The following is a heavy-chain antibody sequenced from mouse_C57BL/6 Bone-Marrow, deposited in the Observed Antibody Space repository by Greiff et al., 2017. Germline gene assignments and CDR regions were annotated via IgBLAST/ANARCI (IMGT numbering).Heavy chain of an antibody. CDR3: ARRRIYYAMDY. V-gene: IGHV1-54*01. J-gene: IGHJ4*01. CDR1: GYAFTNYL. Sequence: VQLQQSGAELVRPGTSVKVSCKASGYAFTNYLIEWVKQRPGQGLEWIGVINPGSGGTNYNEKFKGKATLTADKSSSTAYMQLSSLTSEDSAVYFCARRRIYYAMDYWGQGTSVTVSS. CDR2: INPGSGGT.